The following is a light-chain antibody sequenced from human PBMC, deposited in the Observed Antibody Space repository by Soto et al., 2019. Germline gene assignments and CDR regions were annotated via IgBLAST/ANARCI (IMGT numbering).Light chain of an antibody. Sequence: QSVLTQSPSASASLGASVKLTCTLSSGHSSYAIAWHQQQPEKGPRYLMKLNSDGSHSKGDEIPDRFSGSNSGAERYLTISSLQSEDEANYYCQTWGTGPWVFGGGTKLTVL. CDR2: LNSDGSH. CDR1: SGHSSYA. J-gene: IGLJ3*02. V-gene: IGLV4-69*01. CDR3: QTWGTGPWV.